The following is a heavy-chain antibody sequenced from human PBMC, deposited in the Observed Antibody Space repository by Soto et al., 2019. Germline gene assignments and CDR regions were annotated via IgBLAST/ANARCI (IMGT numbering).Heavy chain of an antibody. CDR1: GYTFTSYD. D-gene: IGHD3-3*01. CDR2: MNPNSGNT. CDR3: ARGQYYDFWSGYNTPEDQNYYYYYGMDV. J-gene: IGHJ6*02. Sequence: ASVKVSCKASGYTFTSYDINWVRQATGQGLEWMGWMNPNSGNTGYAQKFQGRVTMTRNTSISTAYMELSSLRSEDTAVYYCARGQYYDFWSGYNTPEDQNYYYYYGMDVWGQGTTVTVSS. V-gene: IGHV1-8*01.